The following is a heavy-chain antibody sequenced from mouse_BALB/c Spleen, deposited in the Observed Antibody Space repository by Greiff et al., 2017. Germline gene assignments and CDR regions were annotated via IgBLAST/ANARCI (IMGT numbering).Heavy chain of an antibody. Sequence: VNVVESGPGLVAPSQSLSITCTVSGFSLTGYGVNWVRQPPGKGLEWLGMIWGDGSTDYNSALKSRLSISKDNSKSQVFLKMNSLQTDDTARYYCARGHRSTPMDYWGQGTSVTVSS. CDR1: GFSLTGYG. CDR3: ARGHRSTPMDY. CDR2: IWGDGST. D-gene: IGHD2-1*01. J-gene: IGHJ4*01. V-gene: IGHV2-6-7*01.